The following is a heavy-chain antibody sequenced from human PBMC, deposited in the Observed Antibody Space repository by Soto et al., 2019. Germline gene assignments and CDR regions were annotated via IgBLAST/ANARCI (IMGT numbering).Heavy chain of an antibody. CDR3: ARDPPHYDSSSGAFDI. V-gene: IGHV4-30-4*01. Sequence: QVQLQESGPGLVKPSQTLSLTCTVSGGSISSGDYYWSWIRQPPGKGLEWIGYIYYSGSTYYNPSLKSRVTISVDTSKNQFSLKLSSVTAADTAVYYCARDPPHYDSSSGAFDIWGQGTMVTVSS. J-gene: IGHJ3*02. CDR1: GGSISSGDYY. D-gene: IGHD3-22*01. CDR2: IYYSGST.